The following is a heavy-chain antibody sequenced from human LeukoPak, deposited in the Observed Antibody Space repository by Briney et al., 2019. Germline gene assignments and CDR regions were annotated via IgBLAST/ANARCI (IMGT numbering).Heavy chain of an antibody. D-gene: IGHD1-26*01. V-gene: IGHV1-8*03. J-gene: IGHJ6*03. CDR2: MNPNSGNT. CDR1: GYTFTSYD. CDR3: ARGMVGATLRADFYYYYYYMDV. Sequence: ASVKVSCKASGYTFTSYDINWVRQATGQGLEWMGWMNPNSGNTGYAQKFQGRVTITRNTSISTAYMELSSLRSDDTAVYYCARGMVGATLRADFYYYYYYMDVWGKGTTVTVSS.